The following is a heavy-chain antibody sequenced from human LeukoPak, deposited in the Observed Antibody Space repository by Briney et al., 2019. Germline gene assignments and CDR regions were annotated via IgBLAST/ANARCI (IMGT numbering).Heavy chain of an antibody. V-gene: IGHV3-9*02. CDR2: ICWNSASV. Sequence: GGAPRISRAAPWFNPVDYALPWGRPTPRKGPGWGAGICWNSASVGYAGSVKSRFTISRDNAKNSLFLEMNSLRADDTALYYCAKDMDPWIPTGRGMDVWGKGTTVTVSS. CDR1: WFNPVDYA. J-gene: IGHJ6*03. D-gene: IGHD5-18*01. CDR3: AKDMDPWIPTGRGMDV.